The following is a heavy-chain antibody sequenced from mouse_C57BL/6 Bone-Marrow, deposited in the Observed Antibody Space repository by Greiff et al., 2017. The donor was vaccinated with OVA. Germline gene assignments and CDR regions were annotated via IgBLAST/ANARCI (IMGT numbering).Heavy chain of an antibody. V-gene: IGHV2-2*01. CDR2: IWSGGST. CDR1: GFSLTSYG. CDR3: ARKDSREGFAY. J-gene: IGHJ3*01. Sequence: VQLQHSGPGLVQPSQSLSITCTVSGFSLTSYGVHWVRQSPGKGLEWLGVIWSGGSTDYNAAFISRLSISKDNSKSQVFFKMNSLQADDTAIYYCARKDSREGFAYWGQGTLVTVSA.